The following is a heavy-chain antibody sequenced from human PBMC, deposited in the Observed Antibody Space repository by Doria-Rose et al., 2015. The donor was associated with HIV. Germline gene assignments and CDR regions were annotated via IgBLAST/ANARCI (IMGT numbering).Heavy chain of an antibody. J-gene: IGHJ4*02. CDR3: ARIKSSRWYHKYYFDF. CDR1: GVSLSSPGMG. Sequence: SGPVLVKPTETLTLTCTVSGVSLSSPGMGVSWIRQPPGKALEWLANIFSDDERSYKTSLKSRLTISRGTSKSQVVLTMTDMYLVDTATYYCARIKSSRWYHKYYFDFWGQGTLVIVSA. D-gene: IGHD6-13*01. CDR2: IFSDDER. V-gene: IGHV2-26*01.